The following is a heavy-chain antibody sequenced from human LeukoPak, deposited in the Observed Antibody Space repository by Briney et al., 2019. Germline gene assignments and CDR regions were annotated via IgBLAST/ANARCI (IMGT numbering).Heavy chain of an antibody. D-gene: IGHD5-24*01. CDR2: ISSSSSYI. J-gene: IGHJ6*02. CDR3: ARDTRRDGAYGMDV. Sequence: GGSLRLSCAASGFTFSSYSMNRVRQAPGKGLEWVSSISSSSSYIYYADSVKGRFTISRDNAKNSLYLQMNSLRAEDTAVYYCARDTRRDGAYGMDVWGQGTTVTVSS. V-gene: IGHV3-21*01. CDR1: GFTFSSYS.